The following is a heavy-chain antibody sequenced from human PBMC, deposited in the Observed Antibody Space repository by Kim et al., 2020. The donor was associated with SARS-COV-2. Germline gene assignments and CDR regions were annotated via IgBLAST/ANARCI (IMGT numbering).Heavy chain of an antibody. D-gene: IGHD3-10*01. V-gene: IGHV1-69*13. CDR3: ARDRRYYGSGRGPELQTTLYYYGMDV. Sequence: SVKVSCKASGGTFSSYAISWVRQAPGQGLEWMGGIIPIFGTANYAQKFQGRVTITADESTSTAYMELSSLRSEDTAVYYCARDRRYYGSGRGPELQTTLYYYGMDVWGQGTTVTVSS. CDR1: GGTFSSYA. CDR2: IIPIFGTA. J-gene: IGHJ6*02.